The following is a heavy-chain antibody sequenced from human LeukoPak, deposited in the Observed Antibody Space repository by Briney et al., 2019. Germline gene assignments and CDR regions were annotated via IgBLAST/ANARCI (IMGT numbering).Heavy chain of an antibody. CDR3: ARDPYYYDSSGYYGPVDY. Sequence: ASVKVSCKASGYTFTSYGISWVRQAPGQGLEWMGWISAYNGNTNYAQKLQGRVTMTTDTSTSTAYMELRSLRSDDTAVYYCARDPYYYDSSGYYGPVDYWGQGTLVTVSS. CDR2: ISAYNGNT. V-gene: IGHV1-18*01. D-gene: IGHD3-22*01. J-gene: IGHJ4*02. CDR1: GYTFTSYG.